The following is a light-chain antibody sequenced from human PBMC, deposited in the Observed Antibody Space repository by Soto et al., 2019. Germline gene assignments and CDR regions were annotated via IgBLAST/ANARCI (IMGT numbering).Light chain of an antibody. CDR2: DAS. J-gene: IGKJ5*01. V-gene: IGKV3-11*01. CDR3: QQRSNWPPLT. CDR1: QSVRNY. Sequence: EIVLTQSPATLSLSPGERATLSCRASQSVRNYLAWFQQKPGQAPRLLIYDASNRATGIPARFSGSGSGTDFTLTISSLEPEDFAVYYCQQRSNWPPLTFGQGTRLEIK.